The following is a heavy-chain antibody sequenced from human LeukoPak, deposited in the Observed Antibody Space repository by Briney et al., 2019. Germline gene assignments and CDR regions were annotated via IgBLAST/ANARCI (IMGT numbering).Heavy chain of an antibody. Sequence: GGSLRLSCAASGFTFSSYGMHWVRQAPGKGLEWVAFIRSDGSNKYYADSVEGRFTISRDNSKNTLYLQMNSLRAEDTAIYYCARIRDGYNDAYDIWGQGTVVTVPS. CDR3: ARIRDGYNDAYDI. CDR1: GFTFSSYG. J-gene: IGHJ3*02. CDR2: IRSDGSNK. V-gene: IGHV3-30*02. D-gene: IGHD5-24*01.